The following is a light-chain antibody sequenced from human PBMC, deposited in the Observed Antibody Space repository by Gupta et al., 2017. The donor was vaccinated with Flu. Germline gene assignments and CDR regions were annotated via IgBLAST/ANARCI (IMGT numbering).Light chain of an antibody. Sequence: TIASTATTSNIGSNNVSWYQPCPLTSPKLLIYYDNRRYTAVPDRFSGAKYDTSASISISGLQAEDEADYYCASGYYNRNAGVFGGGTKLTVI. CDR3: ASGYYNRNAGV. V-gene: IGLV1-44*01. J-gene: IGLJ3*02. CDR2: YDN. CDR1: TSNIGSNN.